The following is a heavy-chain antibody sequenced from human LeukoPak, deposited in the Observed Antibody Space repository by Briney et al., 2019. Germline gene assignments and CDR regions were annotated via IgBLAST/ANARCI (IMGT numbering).Heavy chain of an antibody. CDR2: IYYSGST. J-gene: IGHJ3*02. CDR3: ASRHLRTKGAFDI. Sequence: SETLSLTCAVYGGSFSGYYWSWIRQPPGKGLEWIGSIYYSGSTYYNPSLKSRVTISVDTSKNQFSLKLSSVTAADTAVYYCASRHLRTKGAFDIWGQGTMVTVSS. D-gene: IGHD3-16*01. V-gene: IGHV4-34*01. CDR1: GGSFSGYY.